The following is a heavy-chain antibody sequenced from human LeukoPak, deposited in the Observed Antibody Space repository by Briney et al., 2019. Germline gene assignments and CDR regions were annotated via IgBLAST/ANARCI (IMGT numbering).Heavy chain of an antibody. V-gene: IGHV3-64*04. D-gene: IGHD3-10*01. J-gene: IGHJ3*02. Sequence: PGGSLRLSCSASGFTFSRYAMHWVRQAPGKGLEYVSAISSSGGSTYYADSVKGRSTISRDNSKNTLYLQMNGLRAEDTAVYYCAKYGLAGSGRFHDASDIWGQGTMVTVSA. CDR2: ISSSGGST. CDR1: GFTFSRYA. CDR3: AKYGLAGSGRFHDASDI.